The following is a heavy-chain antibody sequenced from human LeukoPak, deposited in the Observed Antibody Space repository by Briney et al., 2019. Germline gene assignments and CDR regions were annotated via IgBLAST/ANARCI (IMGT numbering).Heavy chain of an antibody. V-gene: IGHV4-34*01. CDR1: GGSFSGYY. D-gene: IGHD3-3*01. Sequence: SETLSLTCAVYGGSFSGYYWSWIRQPPGKGLEWIGEINHSGSTNYNPSLKSRVTISVDTSKNQFSLKLSSVTAADTAVYYCARAVYYDFWSGYYGNWFDPWGQGTLVTVSS. CDR2: INHSGST. CDR3: ARAVYYDFWSGYYGNWFDP. J-gene: IGHJ5*02.